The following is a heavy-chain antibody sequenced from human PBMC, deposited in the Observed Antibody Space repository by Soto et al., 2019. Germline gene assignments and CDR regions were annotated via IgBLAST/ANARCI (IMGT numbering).Heavy chain of an antibody. V-gene: IGHV3-30*18. CDR1: GFTFSSYG. CDR3: AKTAGYDYVWGSSGLDP. D-gene: IGHD3-16*01. CDR2: ISYDGSDK. Sequence: GGSLRLSCAGSGFTFSSYGMHWVRQAPGKGLEWVAVISYDGSDKYYGDSVKGRYTISRDDSKNTLNLQMNRLRDEDTAIYYCAKTAGYDYVWGSSGLDPWGQGT. J-gene: IGHJ5*02.